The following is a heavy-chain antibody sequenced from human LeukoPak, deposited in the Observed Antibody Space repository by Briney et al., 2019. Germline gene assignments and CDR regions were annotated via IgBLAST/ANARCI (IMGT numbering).Heavy chain of an antibody. J-gene: IGHJ4*02. V-gene: IGHV3-21*01. CDR2: ISSSSSYI. D-gene: IGHD3-3*01. CDR3: ARDYDFWSGHYSFDY. Sequence: GGSLRLSCAASGFTFSSYSMNWVRQAPGKGLEWVSSISSSSSYIYYADSVKGRFTISRDNAKNSLYLQMNSLRAEDTAVYYCARDYDFWSGHYSFDYWGQGTLVTVSS. CDR1: GFTFSSYS.